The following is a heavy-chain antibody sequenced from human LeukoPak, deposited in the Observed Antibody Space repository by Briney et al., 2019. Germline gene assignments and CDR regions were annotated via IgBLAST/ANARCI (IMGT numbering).Heavy chain of an antibody. CDR2: IYPGDSDT. D-gene: IGHD2-21*02. Sequence: GESLKISCKGSGYSFTSYWIGWVRQMPGKGLEGMGIIYPGDSDTRFSPSFQGQVTISADKSISTAYLQRSSLKASDTAMYYCARTLAYCGGDCSAFDYWGQGTLVTVSS. V-gene: IGHV5-51*01. CDR3: ARTLAYCGGDCSAFDY. J-gene: IGHJ4*02. CDR1: GYSFTSYW.